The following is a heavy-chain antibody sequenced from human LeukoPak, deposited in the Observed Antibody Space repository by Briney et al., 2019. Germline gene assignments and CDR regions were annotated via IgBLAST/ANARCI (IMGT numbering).Heavy chain of an antibody. J-gene: IGHJ3*02. Sequence: GESLQISCKGSGYSFATYWIGWVRQMPGKGLEWMGIIYPGDSDTRYSPSFQGQVTISADKSINTAYLQWNSPKASDTAMYYCARVRKIGVGIAAANDAFDIRGQGTKVTVSS. V-gene: IGHV5-51*01. CDR3: ARVRKIGVGIAAANDAFDI. CDR2: IYPGDSDT. D-gene: IGHD6-13*01. CDR1: GYSFATYW.